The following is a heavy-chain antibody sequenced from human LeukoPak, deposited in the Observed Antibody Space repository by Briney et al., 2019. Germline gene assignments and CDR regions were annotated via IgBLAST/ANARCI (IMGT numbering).Heavy chain of an antibody. CDR3: ARSPYYYDSSGYPPPMYFDY. V-gene: IGHV3-66*01. J-gene: IGHJ4*02. D-gene: IGHD3-22*01. Sequence: GGSLRLSCAASGFTFSSYWMHWVRQAPGKGLEWVSVIYSGGSTYYADSEKSRFTISRDNSKNTLDLQMNSLRADDTAVYYCARSPYYYDSSGYPPPMYFDYWGQGTLVTVSS. CDR2: IYSGGST. CDR1: GFTFSSYW.